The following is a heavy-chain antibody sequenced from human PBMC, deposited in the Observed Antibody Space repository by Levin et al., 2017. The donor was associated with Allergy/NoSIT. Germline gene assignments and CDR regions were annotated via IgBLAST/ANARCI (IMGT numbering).Heavy chain of an antibody. CDR1: GISFSDFG. Sequence: GGSLRLSCAVSGISFSDFGFHWVRQAPGKGLEWVAISSNDGNNQYYGDSVKGRFTVSRDKSKNTLNLQMNALRPDDTAVYYCAKGGSFDSWGQGTLVTVSS. CDR2: SSNDGNNQ. V-gene: IGHV3-30*18. D-gene: IGHD3-10*01. J-gene: IGHJ4*02. CDR3: AKGGSFDS.